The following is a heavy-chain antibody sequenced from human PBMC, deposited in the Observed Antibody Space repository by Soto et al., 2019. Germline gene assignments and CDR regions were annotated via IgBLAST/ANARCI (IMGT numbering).Heavy chain of an antibody. Sequence: QITLKESGPTLVKLTQTLTLTGTFSGFSLSTSGVSVGWIRQPPGKALEWLALLYWDNDKRYSPSLKSRLIITQDTSKNQVVLTMTIMDPVDTATYYCAHKLDPNFHYSAYWCQGSLVTVSS. J-gene: IGHJ4*02. D-gene: IGHD2-15*01. CDR1: GFSLSTSGVS. CDR3: AHKLDPNFHYSAY. CDR2: LYWDNDK. V-gene: IGHV2-5*02.